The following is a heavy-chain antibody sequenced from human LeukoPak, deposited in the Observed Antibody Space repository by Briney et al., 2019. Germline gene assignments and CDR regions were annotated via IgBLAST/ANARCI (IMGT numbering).Heavy chain of an antibody. CDR1: GYTFTSYA. V-gene: IGHV1-8*02. CDR3: AREGVDVGPSGYYYGMDV. Sequence: ASVKVSCKASGYTFTSYAMHWVRQAPGQRLEWMGWMNPNSGNTGYAQKFQGRVTMTRNTSISTAYMELSSLRSEDTAVYYCAREGVDVGPSGYYYGMDVWGQGTTVTVSS. J-gene: IGHJ6*02. D-gene: IGHD2-15*01. CDR2: MNPNSGNT.